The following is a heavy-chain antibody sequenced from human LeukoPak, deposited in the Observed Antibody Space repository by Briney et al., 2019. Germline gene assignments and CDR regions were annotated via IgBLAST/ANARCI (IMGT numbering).Heavy chain of an antibody. D-gene: IGHD1-26*01. CDR3: ARDPTSSWETAFDI. V-gene: IGHV4-34*01. CDR1: GGSFSGYY. J-gene: IGHJ3*02. Sequence: PSETLSLTCAVYGGSFSGYYWSWIRQPPGKGLEWIGEINHSGSTNYNPSLKSRVTISVDTSKNQFSLKLSSVTAADTAVYYCARDPTSSWETAFDIWGQGTMVTVPS. CDR2: INHSGST.